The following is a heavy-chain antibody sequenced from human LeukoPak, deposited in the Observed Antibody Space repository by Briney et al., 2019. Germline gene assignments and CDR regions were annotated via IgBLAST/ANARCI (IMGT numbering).Heavy chain of an antibody. Sequence: GGSLRLSCAASGFTFSNAWMSWVRQAPGKGLEWVSVFQSDGCTYYADSVKGRFTVSRDNSKHTLYLQLNSLRAADTAVYYCARLSVLFSGSYSYYFDSWGQGTLVTVSS. CDR1: GFTFSNAW. CDR3: ARLSVLFSGSYSYYFDS. CDR2: FQSDGCT. D-gene: IGHD1-26*01. V-gene: IGHV3-53*01. J-gene: IGHJ4*02.